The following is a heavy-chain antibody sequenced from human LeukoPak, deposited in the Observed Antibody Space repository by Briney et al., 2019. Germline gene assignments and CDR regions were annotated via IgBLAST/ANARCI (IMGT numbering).Heavy chain of an antibody. CDR2: INPNSGGT. D-gene: IGHD3-10*01. CDR3: ARGYGSGPNYYYVMDV. J-gene: IGHJ6*02. Sequence: ASVKVSCKASGYTFTGYYLHWVRQAPGQGLEWMGWINPNSGGTNYAQKFQGGVTVTRDTSISTAYMDLSRLRSDDTAVYYCARGYGSGPNYYYVMDVWGQGTTVTVSS. CDR1: GYTFTGYY. V-gene: IGHV1-2*02.